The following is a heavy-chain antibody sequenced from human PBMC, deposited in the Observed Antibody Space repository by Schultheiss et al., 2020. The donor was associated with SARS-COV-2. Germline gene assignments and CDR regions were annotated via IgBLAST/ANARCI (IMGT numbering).Heavy chain of an antibody. D-gene: IGHD6-13*01. Sequence: GESLKISCAASGFTFSSSAMHWVRQAPGKGLEWVAVISYDGGNEYYADSVKGRFTISRDNSKNTLYLQMNSLRAEDTAVYYCARDRRIAAAGTSWFDPWGQGTLVTVSS. V-gene: IGHV3-30-3*01. CDR1: GFTFSSSA. CDR3: ARDRRIAAAGTSWFDP. CDR2: ISYDGGNE. J-gene: IGHJ5*02.